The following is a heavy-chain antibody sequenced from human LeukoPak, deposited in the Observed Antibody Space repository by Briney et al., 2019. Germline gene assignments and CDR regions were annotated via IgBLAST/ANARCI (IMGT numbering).Heavy chain of an antibody. CDR1: GYSFINYW. CDR3: AVRMAYDSIGDVNC. Sequence: GESLKISCKGSGYSFINYWIGWVRQMPGKGLEWMGLIYPGDSNTVYRPSFQGQVTMSVDKSIGTAYLQWSSLKASDTAMYYCAVRMAYDSIGDVNCWGQGTQVTVSS. J-gene: IGHJ1*01. D-gene: IGHD3-22*01. CDR2: IYPGDSNT. V-gene: IGHV5-51*01.